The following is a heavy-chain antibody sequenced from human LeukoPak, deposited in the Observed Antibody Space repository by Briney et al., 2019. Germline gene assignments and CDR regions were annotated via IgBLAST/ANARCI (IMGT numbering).Heavy chain of an antibody. D-gene: IGHD1-26*01. Sequence: GRSLRPSCAASGFTFDDYAMHWVRQAPGKGLEWVSGISWNSGSIGYADSVKGRFTISRDNAKNSLYLQMNSLRAEDTALYYCVKDKVGSGSYFDYWGQGTLVTVSS. J-gene: IGHJ4*02. CDR1: GFTFDDYA. V-gene: IGHV3-9*01. CDR2: ISWNSGSI. CDR3: VKDKVGSGSYFDY.